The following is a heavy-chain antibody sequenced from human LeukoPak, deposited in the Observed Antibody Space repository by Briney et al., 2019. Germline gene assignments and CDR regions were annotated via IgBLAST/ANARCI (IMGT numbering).Heavy chain of an antibody. CDR3: AKTRRGYSYGCYDY. CDR2: ISSGSSYT. J-gene: IGHJ4*02. D-gene: IGHD5-18*01. Sequence: GGSLRLSCAASGFTFSDYYMSWIRQAPGKGLEWVSYISSGSSYTNYADSVKGRFTISRDNSKNTLYLQMNSLRAEDTAVYYCAKTRRGYSYGCYDYWGQGTLVTVSS. CDR1: GFTFSDYY. V-gene: IGHV3-11*03.